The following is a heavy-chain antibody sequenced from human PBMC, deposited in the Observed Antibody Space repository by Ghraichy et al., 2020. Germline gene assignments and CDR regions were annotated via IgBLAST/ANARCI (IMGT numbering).Heavy chain of an antibody. V-gene: IGHV3-7*03. CDR2: IKQDGSEK. CDR3: VKDGA. CDR1: GFTFSNFW. J-gene: IGHJ6*02. Sequence: GGSLRLSCAASGFTFSNFWMNWVRQAPGKGLEWVANIKQDGSEKYYVDSVKGRFTISRDNAKNSLYLQMNSLRAEDTAVYYCVKDGAWGQGTTVTVSS. D-gene: IGHD3-16*01.